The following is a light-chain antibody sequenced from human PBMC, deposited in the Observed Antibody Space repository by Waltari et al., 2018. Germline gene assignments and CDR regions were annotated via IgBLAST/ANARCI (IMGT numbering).Light chain of an antibody. V-gene: IGKV1-39*01. CDR2: ATS. CDR3: QQTYSSPRT. J-gene: IGKJ1*01. CDR1: QNIKTF. Sequence: QMTQSPSSLSASVGDRVIIPCRASQNIKTFLNWYQQTPGKAPKLLIYATSNLHSGVPSRVSGRGSGTEFTLTVSILQPEDFATYYCQQTYSSPRTFGRGTRVDVK.